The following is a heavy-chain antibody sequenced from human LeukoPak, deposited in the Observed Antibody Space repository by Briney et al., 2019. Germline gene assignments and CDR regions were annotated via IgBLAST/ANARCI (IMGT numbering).Heavy chain of an antibody. D-gene: IGHD6-13*01. V-gene: IGHV1-69*13. CDR3: ARGPVGPDIAAAGTGYFDY. CDR1: GGTFISYA. CDR2: IIPIFGTA. Sequence: ASVKVSCKASGGTFISYAISWVRQAPGQGLEWMGGIIPIFGTANYAQKFQGRVTITADESTSTAYMELSSLRSEDTAVYYCARGPVGPDIAAAGTGYFDYWGQGTLVTVSS. J-gene: IGHJ4*02.